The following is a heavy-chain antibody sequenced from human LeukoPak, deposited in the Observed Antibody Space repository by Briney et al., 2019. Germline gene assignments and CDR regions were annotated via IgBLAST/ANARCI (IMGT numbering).Heavy chain of an antibody. Sequence: SVKVSCKASGGTFSSYAISWVRQAPGQGLEWMGGIIPIFGTANYAQKFQGRVTITADESTSTAYMELSSLRSEDTAVYYCARASIVATISHYYYGMDVWGKGTTVTVSS. D-gene: IGHD5-12*01. CDR3: ARASIVATISHYYYGMDV. CDR1: GGTFSSYA. J-gene: IGHJ6*04. V-gene: IGHV1-69*13. CDR2: IIPIFGTA.